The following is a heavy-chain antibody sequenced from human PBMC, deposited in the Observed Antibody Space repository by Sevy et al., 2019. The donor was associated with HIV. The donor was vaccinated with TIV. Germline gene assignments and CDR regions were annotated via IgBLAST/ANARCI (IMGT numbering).Heavy chain of an antibody. CDR3: VKGAEGVVMTAWTD. J-gene: IGHJ4*02. CDR2: ISGGRERT. V-gene: IGHV3-23*01. Sequence: GGSLRLSCAASGFTFNNYAMSWVRQAPGKGLEWVSGISGGRERTFYADSVKGGFTISRDNSKNTLYLQMNSLRAEDTAMYYCVKGAEGVVMTAWTDWGQGTLGTVSS. D-gene: IGHD3-3*01. CDR1: GFTFNNYA.